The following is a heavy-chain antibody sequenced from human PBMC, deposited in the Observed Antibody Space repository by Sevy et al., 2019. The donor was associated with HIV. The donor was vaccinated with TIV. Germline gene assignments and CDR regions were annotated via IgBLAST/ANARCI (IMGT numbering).Heavy chain of an antibody. CDR2: IYDTGDT. Sequence: SETLSLTCTLSGASMSGYYWSWIRQPPGKGLEWIGYIYDTGDTNFNPSLKSRVTISQGTSKTQFSLSLSSVNTADTAVYYCARGRSNFRYWSQGTLVTVSS. D-gene: IGHD1-1*01. CDR1: GASMSGYY. CDR3: ARGRSNFRY. V-gene: IGHV4-59*13. J-gene: IGHJ4*02.